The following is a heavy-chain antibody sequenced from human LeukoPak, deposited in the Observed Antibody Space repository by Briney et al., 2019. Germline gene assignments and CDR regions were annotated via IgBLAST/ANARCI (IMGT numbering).Heavy chain of an antibody. CDR1: GYTFTSYG. CDR2: ISAYNGNT. Sequence: GASVKVSCKASGYTFTSYGISWVRQAPGQGLEWMGWISAYNGNTNYAQKLQGRVTMTTDTSTSTAYMELRSLRSDDTAVYYCARTPCSGGSCYFYYYMDVWGKGTTVTVSS. J-gene: IGHJ6*03. CDR3: ARTPCSGGSCYFYYYMDV. D-gene: IGHD2-15*01. V-gene: IGHV1-18*01.